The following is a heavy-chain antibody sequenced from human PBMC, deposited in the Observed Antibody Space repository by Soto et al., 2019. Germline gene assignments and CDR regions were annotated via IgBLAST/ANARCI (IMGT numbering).Heavy chain of an antibody. CDR3: TKEWGNDAFDI. Sequence: QVQLVESGGGVVQPGRSLRLSCAASGLTLSSYGMHWVRQAPGKGLEWVAVISYDGSSTYYADSVKGRFTISRDTSKNTLYLQINSLRAEDTALYYCTKEWGNDAFDIWGQGTMVTVSS. J-gene: IGHJ3*02. V-gene: IGHV3-30*18. CDR1: GLTLSSYG. CDR2: ISYDGSST. D-gene: IGHD1-26*01.